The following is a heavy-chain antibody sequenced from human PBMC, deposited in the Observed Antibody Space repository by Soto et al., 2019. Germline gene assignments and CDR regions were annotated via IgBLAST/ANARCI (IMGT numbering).Heavy chain of an antibody. D-gene: IGHD6-19*01. CDR3: ARDYSSGWSTNFWGKGENWFDP. Sequence: QVQLVQSGAEVKKPGASVKVSCKTSGYTFTSYGISWVRQAPGQGLEWMGWISPYNGKTNYAQKVQGRVTMTTDTPTSTAYMELRSLRSDDTAVYYCARDYSSGWSTNFWGKGENWFDPWGQGTLVTVSS. CDR2: ISPYNGKT. V-gene: IGHV1-18*01. J-gene: IGHJ5*02. CDR1: GYTFTSYG.